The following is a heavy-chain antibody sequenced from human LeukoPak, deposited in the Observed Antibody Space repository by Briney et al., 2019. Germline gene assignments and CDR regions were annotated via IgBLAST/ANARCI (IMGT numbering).Heavy chain of an antibody. CDR2: ITIDGSSI. CDR3: TRDRFYAMDA. CDR1: TVTTRNSW. V-gene: IGHV3-74*03. Sequence: GGSLRLSCAASTVTTRNSWMHWVRQAPGKGLVWVSRITIDGSSITYADSVRGRFTISRDSAKNTLYLQMNSLRAEDPAVYYCTRDRFYAMDAWGQGTTVTVSS. J-gene: IGHJ6*02.